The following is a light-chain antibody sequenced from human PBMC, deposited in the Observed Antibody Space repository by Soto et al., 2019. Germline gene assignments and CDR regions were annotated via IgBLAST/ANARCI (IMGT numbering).Light chain of an antibody. CDR1: QSVSSK. J-gene: IGKJ5*01. Sequence: EIVLTQSPATLSVSPGEGATLSCRASQSVSSKLAWYQQEPGQAPRLLIYGASSRATGIPDRFSGSGSGTDFTLTISRLEPEDFAVYYCQQYGSSPVTFGQGTRLEIK. V-gene: IGKV3-20*01. CDR2: GAS. CDR3: QQYGSSPVT.